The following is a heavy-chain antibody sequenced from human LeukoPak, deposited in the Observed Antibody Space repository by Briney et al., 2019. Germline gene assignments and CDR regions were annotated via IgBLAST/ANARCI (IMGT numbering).Heavy chain of an antibody. Sequence: GESLKISCKGSGYSFTSYWIGWVRQMPGKGLEWMGIIYPGDSDTRYSPSFQGHVTISADKSISTAYLQWSSLKASDTAMYYCARADSSGWLRDTLSSFDYWGQGTLVTVSS. CDR3: ARADSSGWLRDTLSSFDY. J-gene: IGHJ4*02. CDR1: GYSFTSYW. D-gene: IGHD6-19*01. CDR2: IYPGDSDT. V-gene: IGHV5-51*01.